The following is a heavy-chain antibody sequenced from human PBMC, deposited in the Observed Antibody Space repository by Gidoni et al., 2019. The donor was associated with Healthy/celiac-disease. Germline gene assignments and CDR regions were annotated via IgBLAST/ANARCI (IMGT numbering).Heavy chain of an antibody. V-gene: IGHV3-30*18. CDR2: ISYYGSNK. J-gene: IGHJ4*02. CDR3: AKDRDEYSSSPGGDY. Sequence: QVQLVESGGGVVLPGRSLRLSCAASGFTFSRYGMHWVRQAPGKGLEGVVVISYYGSNKYYADSVKGRITISRDNSKNTLYLQMNSRRAEDTAVYYCAKDRDEYSSSPGGDYWGQGTLVTVSS. D-gene: IGHD6-6*01. CDR1: GFTFSRYG.